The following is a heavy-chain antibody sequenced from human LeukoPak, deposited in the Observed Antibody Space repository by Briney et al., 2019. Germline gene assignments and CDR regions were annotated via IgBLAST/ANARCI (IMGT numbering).Heavy chain of an antibody. V-gene: IGHV4-4*02. Sequence: SGTLSLTCAVSGGSISSSNWWSWVRQPPGKGLEWIGEIYHSGSTNYNPSLKSRVTISVDKSKNQFSLKLSSVTAADTAVYYCARRKSSGSRYYYYYMDVWGKGTTVTVSS. J-gene: IGHJ6*03. D-gene: IGHD6-19*01. CDR3: ARRKSSGSRYYYYYMDV. CDR2: IYHSGST. CDR1: GGSISSSNW.